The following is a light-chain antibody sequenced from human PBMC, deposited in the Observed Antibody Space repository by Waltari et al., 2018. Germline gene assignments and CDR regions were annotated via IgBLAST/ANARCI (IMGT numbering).Light chain of an antibody. CDR3: QQYGSPWT. J-gene: IGKJ1*01. Sequence: DIVLPQSPATLSLSPGVRATLSCRASQSVSSSYLAWYQQKPGQAPRLLIYGASSRATGIPDRFSGSGSGTDFTLTISRLEPEDFAVYYCQQYGSPWTFGQGTKVEIK. V-gene: IGKV3-20*01. CDR1: QSVSSSY. CDR2: GAS.